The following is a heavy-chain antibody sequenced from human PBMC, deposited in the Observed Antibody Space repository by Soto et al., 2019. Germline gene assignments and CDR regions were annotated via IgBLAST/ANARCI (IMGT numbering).Heavy chain of an antibody. CDR2: ISGYSGNT. Sequence: QVQLVQSGAEVKKPGASVKVSCKASGYTLTNYGISWVRQAPGQGLEWMGWISGYSGNTNYAQKFHGRVTMTTDTYKSNAYMEVRSLRSDDTDVYYCARGGRCTPTSCFGDYYRGMDVWGQGTTVTVSS. J-gene: IGHJ6*02. V-gene: IGHV1-18*04. CDR1: GYTLTNYG. D-gene: IGHD2-2*01. CDR3: ARGGRCTPTSCFGDYYRGMDV.